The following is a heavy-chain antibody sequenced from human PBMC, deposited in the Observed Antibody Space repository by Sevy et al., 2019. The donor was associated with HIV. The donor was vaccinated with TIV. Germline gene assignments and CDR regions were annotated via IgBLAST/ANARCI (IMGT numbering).Heavy chain of an antibody. Sequence: ASVKVSCKASGYTFTGYYMHWVRQAPGQGLEWMGWINPNSGGTNYAQKFQGRVTMTRETSISTAYMELSRLRSDDTAVYYCARVSSSSWLHYYYYMDVWGKGTTVTVSS. D-gene: IGHD6-13*01. CDR3: ARVSSSSWLHYYYYMDV. J-gene: IGHJ6*03. CDR2: INPNSGGT. CDR1: GYTFTGYY. V-gene: IGHV1-2*02.